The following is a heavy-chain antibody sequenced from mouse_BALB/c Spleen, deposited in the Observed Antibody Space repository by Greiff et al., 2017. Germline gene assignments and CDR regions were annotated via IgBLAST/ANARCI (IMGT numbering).Heavy chain of an antibody. V-gene: IGHV5-6-5*01. CDR1: GFTFSSYA. J-gene: IGHJ2*01. Sequence: EVKLMESGGGLVKPGGSLKLSCAASGFTFSSYAMSWVRQTPEKRLEWVASISSGGSTYYPDSVKGRFTISRDNARNILYLQMSSLRSEDTAMYYCARERNGYDLYYFDYWGQGTTLTVSS. CDR3: ARERNGYDLYYFDY. CDR2: ISSGGST. D-gene: IGHD2-2*01.